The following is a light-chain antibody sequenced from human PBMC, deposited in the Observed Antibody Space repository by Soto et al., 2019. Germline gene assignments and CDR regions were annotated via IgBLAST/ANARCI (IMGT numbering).Light chain of an antibody. CDR2: DVN. J-gene: IGLJ1*01. Sequence: QSALTQPASVSGSPGQSVTISCTGASSDGGAYEHVSWYQQHPGRAPKLILYDVNNRPSGVSNHFSGSKSGNTASLVISGLQDNDEADYYCSSYSTTNILVFGSGTKVTVL. CDR3: SSYSTTNILV. V-gene: IGLV2-14*03. CDR1: SSDGGAYEH.